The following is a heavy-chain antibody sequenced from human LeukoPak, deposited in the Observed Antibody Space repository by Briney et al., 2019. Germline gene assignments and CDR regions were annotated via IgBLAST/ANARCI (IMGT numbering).Heavy chain of an antibody. CDR2: ISSSGSGGNT. CDR1: GVTLSNYA. CDR3: AKDRTVGASFCYFDL. J-gene: IGHJ2*01. Sequence: PGGSLRLSCVASGVTLSNYAMSWARQAPGKGLEWVSGISSSGSGGNTYCADSVKGRFTISRDSSRNTLFLHMNTLRAEDTAIYYCAKDRTVGASFCYFDLWGRGTLVTVSS. D-gene: IGHD1-26*01. V-gene: IGHV3-23*01.